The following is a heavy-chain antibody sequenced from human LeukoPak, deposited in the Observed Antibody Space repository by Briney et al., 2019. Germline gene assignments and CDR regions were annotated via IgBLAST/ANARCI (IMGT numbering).Heavy chain of an antibody. CDR2: ISHSENT. CDR1: GYSITSSYY. CDR3: ARQGERFLEWLPMGQFDY. D-gene: IGHD3-3*01. V-gene: IGHV4-38-2*01. J-gene: IGHJ4*02. Sequence: TSETLSLTCAVSGYSITSSYYWGWIRQPPGKGLEWLATISHSENTYYNPSLKGRVTVSLDTSKNQFPLRLSSVTAADTAVYYCARQGERFLEWLPMGQFDYWGQGTLVTVSS.